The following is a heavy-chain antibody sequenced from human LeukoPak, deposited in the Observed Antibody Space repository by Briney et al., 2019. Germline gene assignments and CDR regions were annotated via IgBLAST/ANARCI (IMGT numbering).Heavy chain of an antibody. Sequence: GGSLRLSCAASGFTFRSYNMNWVRQVPGKGLEWVSFISSSSSYIYYADSVKGRFTISRDNAKNSLYLQMNSLRAEDTALYYCGRDFGPSVYDTSGYDYWGQGTLVTGSS. CDR2: ISSSSSYI. CDR3: GRDFGPSVYDTSGYDY. CDR1: GFTFRSYN. D-gene: IGHD3-22*01. V-gene: IGHV3-21*06. J-gene: IGHJ4*02.